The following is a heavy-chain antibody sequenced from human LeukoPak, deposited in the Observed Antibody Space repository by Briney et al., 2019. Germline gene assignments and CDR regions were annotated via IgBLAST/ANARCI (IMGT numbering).Heavy chain of an antibody. J-gene: IGHJ5*02. CDR1: GGSISSSSYH. Sequence: SETLSLTCTVSGGSISSSSYHWGWIRQPPGKGLEWIGSIYYSGSTYYNPSLKSRVTISVDTSKNQFSLKLSSVTAADTAVYYCAKRGTYYYGSSINWFDPWGQGTLVTVSS. D-gene: IGHD3-22*01. CDR3: AKRGTYYYGSSINWFDP. CDR2: IYYSGST. V-gene: IGHV4-39*01.